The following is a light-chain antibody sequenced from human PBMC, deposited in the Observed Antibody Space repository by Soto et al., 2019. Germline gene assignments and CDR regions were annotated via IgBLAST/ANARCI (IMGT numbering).Light chain of an antibody. Sequence: QSVLTQPRSVSGSPGQSVTISCTGAGSDVSGYNFLSWYQQYPGKAPKVIIYDVNKRPSGVPDRFSGSKSGKAASLTISGLQAEDEADYFCCSYAGSPWVFGGGTKLTVL. CDR1: GSDVSGYNF. V-gene: IGLV2-11*01. CDR3: CSYAGSPWV. CDR2: DVN. J-gene: IGLJ3*02.